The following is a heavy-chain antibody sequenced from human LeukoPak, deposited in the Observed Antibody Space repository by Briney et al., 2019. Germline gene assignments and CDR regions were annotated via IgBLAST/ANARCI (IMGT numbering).Heavy chain of an antibody. CDR3: ARDLSEYYYDSSGYYVPPGTHGDAFDI. V-gene: IGHV3-48*04. CDR1: GFTFSSFS. CDR2: ISSSGTII. J-gene: IGHJ3*02. D-gene: IGHD3-22*01. Sequence: GRSLGLSCAAFGFTFSSFSMNWVRQAPGKGLEWVSYISSSGTIIYYADSVKGRFTISRDNAKNSLYLQMNSLRAEDTAVYYCARDLSEYYYDSSGYYVPPGTHGDAFDIWGQGTMVTVSS.